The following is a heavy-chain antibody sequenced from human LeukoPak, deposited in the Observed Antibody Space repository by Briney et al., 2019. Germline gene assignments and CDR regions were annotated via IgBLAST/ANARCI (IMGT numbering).Heavy chain of an antibody. D-gene: IGHD3-22*01. CDR1: GFTFSSYW. J-gene: IGHJ4*02. CDR2: INGDGSST. V-gene: IGHV3-74*01. Sequence: PGGSLRLSCAASGFTFSSYWMHWVRQAPGKGLVWVSRINGDGSSTNYADSVKGRFTISRDNAKNTLYLQMNSLRAEDTAVYYCAKEVGYDSSGYDDYWGQGTLVTVSS. CDR3: AKEVGYDSSGYDDY.